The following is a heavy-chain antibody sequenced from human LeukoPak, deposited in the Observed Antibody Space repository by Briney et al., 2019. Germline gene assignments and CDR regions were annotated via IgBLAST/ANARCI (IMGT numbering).Heavy chain of an antibody. D-gene: IGHD5-24*01. V-gene: IGHV3-48*03. CDR1: GFTFSSYE. Sequence: GGSLRLSCAASGFTFSSYEMNWVRQAPGKGLEWVSYISSSGSTIYYADSVKGRFTISRDNAKNSLYLQMNSLKTADTAVYYCTSPVEMATPNPLEGWGQGTLVTVSS. CDR2: ISSSGSTI. CDR3: TSPVEMATPNPLEG. J-gene: IGHJ4*02.